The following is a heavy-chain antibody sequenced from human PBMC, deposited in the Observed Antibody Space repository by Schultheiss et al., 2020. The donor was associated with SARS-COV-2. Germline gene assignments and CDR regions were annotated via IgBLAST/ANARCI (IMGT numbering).Heavy chain of an antibody. CDR2: IYPGDSDT. D-gene: IGHD5-12*01. CDR1: GYSFTSYW. Sequence: GGSLRLSCKASGYSFTSYWIGWVRQMPGKGLEWMGIIYPGDSDTRYSPSFQGQVTISADKSISTAYLQWSSLKASDTAMYYCARHLGGYDYSVAGDYDYWGQGTLVTVSS. J-gene: IGHJ4*02. V-gene: IGHV5-51*01. CDR3: ARHLGGYDYSVAGDYDY.